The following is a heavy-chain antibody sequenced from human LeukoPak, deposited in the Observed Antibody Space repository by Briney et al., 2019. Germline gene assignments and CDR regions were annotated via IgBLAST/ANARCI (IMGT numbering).Heavy chain of an antibody. CDR3: ARVGEDYYDSSGYFNY. D-gene: IGHD3-22*01. CDR2: INPNSGGT. CDR1: GYTFTGYY. J-gene: IGHJ4*02. Sequence: ASVKDSCKASGYTFTGYYMHWVRQAPGQGLEWMGWINPNSGGTNYAQKFQGRVTMTRDTSISTAYMELSRLRSDDTAVYYCARVGEDYYDSSGYFNYWGQGTLVTVSS. V-gene: IGHV1-2*02.